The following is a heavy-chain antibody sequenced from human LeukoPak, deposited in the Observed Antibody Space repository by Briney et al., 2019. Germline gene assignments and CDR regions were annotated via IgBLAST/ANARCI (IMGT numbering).Heavy chain of an antibody. V-gene: IGHV4-59*08. Sequence: KASETLSLTCTVSGGSISSYYWSWIRQPPGKGLEWIGYIYYSGSTNYNPSLKSRVTISVDTSKNQFSLKLSSVTAADTAAYYCARSSGERYSGSYYWRNFDYWGQGTLVTVSS. CDR3: ARSSGERYSGSYYWRNFDY. D-gene: IGHD1-26*01. CDR2: IYYSGST. J-gene: IGHJ4*02. CDR1: GGSISSYY.